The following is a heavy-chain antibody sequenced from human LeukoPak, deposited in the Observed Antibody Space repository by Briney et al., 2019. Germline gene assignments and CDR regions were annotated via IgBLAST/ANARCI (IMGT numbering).Heavy chain of an antibody. V-gene: IGHV3-7*02. CDR3: ARHRYYYDSSGYYYQP. CDR2: LMVDRIET. J-gene: IGHJ5*02. D-gene: IGHD3-22*01. CDR1: GFTFSSYW. Sequence: RPGGSLRLSCTASGFTFSSYWMSWVRQAPGKGLEWVANLMVDRIETNTVDSVKGRSTISRDKAKNSLYLQMNSLRAEDTGVYYCARHRYYYDSSGYYYQPWGQGTLVTVSS.